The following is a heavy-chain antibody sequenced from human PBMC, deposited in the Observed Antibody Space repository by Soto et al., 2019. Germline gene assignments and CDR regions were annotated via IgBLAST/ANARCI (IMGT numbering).Heavy chain of an antibody. Sequence: SETLSLTCTVSGGSISSYYWSWIRQPPGKGLEWIGYIYYSGSTNYNPSLKSRVTISVDTSKNQFSLKLSSVTAADTAVYYCARFGITMVRGVTGWFDPWGQGTLVTVSS. J-gene: IGHJ5*02. CDR1: GGSISSYY. V-gene: IGHV4-59*01. CDR2: IYYSGST. CDR3: ARFGITMVRGVTGWFDP. D-gene: IGHD3-10*01.